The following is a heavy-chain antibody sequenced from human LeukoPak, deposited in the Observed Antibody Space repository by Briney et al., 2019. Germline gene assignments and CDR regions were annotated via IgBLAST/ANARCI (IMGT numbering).Heavy chain of an antibody. D-gene: IGHD3-16*01. CDR2: INPKTGAT. V-gene: IGHV1-2*02. Sequence: ASVKVSCKASGGTFSSYAISWVRQAPGQGLEWMGWINPKTGATNYAQSFQGRVTMTRDTSITTGNMELNRLTSDDTAVYYCARAYEYGWFDPWGQGTLVTVSS. CDR3: ARAYEYGWFDP. J-gene: IGHJ5*02. CDR1: GGTFSSYA.